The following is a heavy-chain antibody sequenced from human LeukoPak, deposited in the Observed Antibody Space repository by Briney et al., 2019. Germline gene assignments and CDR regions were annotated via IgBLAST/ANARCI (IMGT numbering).Heavy chain of an antibody. Sequence: GESLKISCMASGYYFPDYWIGWVRQMPGKGLEWMGIIYPDDSDTRYSPSFQGQVTISADKSIRTAYLQWSSLKASDTAMYYCARITGTADYWGQGTLVTVSS. CDR3: ARITGTADY. V-gene: IGHV5-51*01. J-gene: IGHJ4*02. D-gene: IGHD1-1*01. CDR1: GYYFPDYW. CDR2: IYPDDSDT.